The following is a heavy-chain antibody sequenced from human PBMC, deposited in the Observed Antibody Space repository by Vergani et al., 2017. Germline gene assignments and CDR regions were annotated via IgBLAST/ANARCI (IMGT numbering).Heavy chain of an antibody. CDR1: GFTFSSYG. Sequence: QVQLVESGGGVVQPGGSLRLSCAASGFTFSSYGMHWVRQAPGKGLEWVAFIRYDGSNKYYADSVKGRFTISRDNSKNTLYLQMNSLRAEDTGVYYCARDSAYDFWSGYSPNPDYWGQGTLVTVSS. CDR2: IRYDGSNK. V-gene: IGHV3-30*02. D-gene: IGHD3-3*01. CDR3: ARDSAYDFWSGYSPNPDY. J-gene: IGHJ4*02.